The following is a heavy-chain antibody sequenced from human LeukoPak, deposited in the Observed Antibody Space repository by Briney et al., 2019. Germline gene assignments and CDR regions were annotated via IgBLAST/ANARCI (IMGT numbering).Heavy chain of an antibody. V-gene: IGHV5-51*07. J-gene: IGHJ4*02. D-gene: IGHD1-26*01. CDR2: IYPGDSDT. Sequence: GESLKISCKGSGYSFTSYWIGWVHQMPGKGLEWMGIIYPGDSDTRYSPSFQGQVTISADKPISTAYLQWSSLRASDTAMYYCARRPLGATTQIDYWGQGTLVTVS. CDR1: GYSFTSYW. CDR3: ARRPLGATTQIDY.